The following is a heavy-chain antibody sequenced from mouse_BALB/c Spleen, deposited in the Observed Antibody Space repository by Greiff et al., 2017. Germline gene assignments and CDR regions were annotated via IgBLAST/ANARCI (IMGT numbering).Heavy chain of an antibody. D-gene: IGHD2-4*01. V-gene: IGHV1-7*01. J-gene: IGHJ2*01. CDR1: GYTFTSYW. CDR2: INPSTGYT. Sequence: VQLQQSGAELAKPGASVKMSCKAFGYTFTSYWMHWVKQRPGQGLEWIGYINPSTGYTEYNQKFKDKATLTADKSSSTAYMQLSSLTSEDSAVYYCARKEGITTGDYWGQGTTLTVSS. CDR3: ARKEGITTGDY.